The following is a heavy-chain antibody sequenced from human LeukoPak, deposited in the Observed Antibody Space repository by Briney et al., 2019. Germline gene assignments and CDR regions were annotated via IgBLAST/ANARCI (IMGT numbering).Heavy chain of an antibody. J-gene: IGHJ5*02. CDR2: FDPEDGET. V-gene: IGHV1-24*01. Sequence: ASVKVSCKVSGYTLTELSMHWVRQAPGKGREWMGGFDPEDGETIYAQKFQGRVTMTEDTSTDTAYMELSSLRSEDTAVYYCATDRYDFWSGSTGPRFDPWGQGTLVTVSS. CDR1: GYTLTELS. CDR3: ATDRYDFWSGSTGPRFDP. D-gene: IGHD3-3*01.